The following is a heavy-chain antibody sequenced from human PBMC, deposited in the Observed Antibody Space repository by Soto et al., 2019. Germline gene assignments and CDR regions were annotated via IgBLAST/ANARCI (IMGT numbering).Heavy chain of an antibody. D-gene: IGHD2-15*01. Sequence: QVQLVESGGGVVQPGRSLRLSCAASGFTFSSYGMHWVRQAPGKGLEWVAVISYDGSNKYYADSVKGRFTISRDNSKNTLYLQMNSLRAEDTVVYYCASRGGVVVVAATGAFDIWGQGTMDTVSS. V-gene: IGHV3-30*03. CDR3: ASRGGVVVVAATGAFDI. J-gene: IGHJ3*02. CDR1: GFTFSSYG. CDR2: ISYDGSNK.